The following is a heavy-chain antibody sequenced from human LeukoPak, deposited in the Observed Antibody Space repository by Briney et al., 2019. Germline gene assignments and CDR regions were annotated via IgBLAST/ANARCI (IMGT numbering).Heavy chain of an antibody. Sequence: SGGSLRLSCAASGFTFSSYAMTWVRQAPGKGLEWVSTISGSGGSIYYADSVKGRFTVSRDNSKNTVFLQMNSLRAEDTAVYYCAKFYDILTGYFDYWGQGTLVTVSS. J-gene: IGHJ4*02. D-gene: IGHD3-9*01. CDR2: ISGSGGSI. CDR3: AKFYDILTGYFDY. CDR1: GFTFSSYA. V-gene: IGHV3-23*01.